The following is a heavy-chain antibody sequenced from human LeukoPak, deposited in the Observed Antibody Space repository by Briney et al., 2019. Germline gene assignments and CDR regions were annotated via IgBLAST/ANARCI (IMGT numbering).Heavy chain of an antibody. D-gene: IGHD3-10*01. CDR3: ATGEGGELLV. CDR2: FDPEDGET. J-gene: IGHJ4*02. V-gene: IGHV1-24*01. Sequence: PGQGLEWMGGFDPEDGETIYAQKFQGRVTMTEDTSTDTAYMELSSLRSEDTAVYYCATGEGGELLVWGQGTLVTVSS.